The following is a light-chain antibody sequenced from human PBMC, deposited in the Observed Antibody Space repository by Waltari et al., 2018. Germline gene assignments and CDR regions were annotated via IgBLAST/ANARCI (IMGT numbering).Light chain of an antibody. V-gene: IGLV2-14*03. CDR3: CSYTSSTTYV. J-gene: IGLJ1*01. CDR1: SGDVGSYKY. Sequence: QSALTQPASVSGSPGQSITISCTGVSGDVGSYKYVSWYQQHPGKAPQFIISDASNRPSGVSDRFSASKSGNTASLTISGLQAEDEADYYCCSYTSSTTYVFGPGTKVTVL. CDR2: DAS.